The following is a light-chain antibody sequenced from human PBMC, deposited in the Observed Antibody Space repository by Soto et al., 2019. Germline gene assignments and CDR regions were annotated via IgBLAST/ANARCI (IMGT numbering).Light chain of an antibody. CDR1: QSISNS. J-gene: IGKJ3*01. V-gene: IGKV1-39*01. Sequence: DIQLTQSPSSLSASVGDRVSITCRASQSISNSLNWYQQKPGKAPKVLIYAASNLQSGVPARFSGSGSGTDFTLTISSLQSEDFATYFCQQTYSLSRVTFGPGTNVDLK. CDR2: AAS. CDR3: QQTYSLSRVT.